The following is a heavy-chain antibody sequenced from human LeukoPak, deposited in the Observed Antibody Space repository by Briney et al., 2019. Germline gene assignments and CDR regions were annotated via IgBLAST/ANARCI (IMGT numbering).Heavy chain of an antibody. V-gene: IGHV3-7*02. J-gene: IGHJ4*02. Sequence: GGSLRLSCEASGFTFSNYWMSWVRQAPGKGLEWVATIKQDRSEEYYVDSVKGRFTISRDNSKNTLYLQMNSLRVEGTAVYYCARVGYNSGWYEYWGQGALATVSS. CDR2: IKQDRSEE. D-gene: IGHD6-19*01. CDR3: ARVGYNSGWYEY. CDR1: GFTFSNYW.